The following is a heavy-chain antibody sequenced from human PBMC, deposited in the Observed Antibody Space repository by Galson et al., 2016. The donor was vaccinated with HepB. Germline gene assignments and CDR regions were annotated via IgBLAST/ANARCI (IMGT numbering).Heavy chain of an antibody. J-gene: IGHJ4*02. V-gene: IGHV3-69-1*01. D-gene: IGHD3-16*01. CDR3: ARPPRGSYVNFGFDH. Sequence: SLRLSCAGAGFTFGYYTMNWVRQAPGKGLEWVSTITPSSTMYYADSVKGRFTISRDDGKKYLFLQMNSLRDEDTGVYYCARPPRGSYVNFGFDHWGQGTLVTVSS. CDR2: ITPSSTM. CDR1: GFTFGYYT.